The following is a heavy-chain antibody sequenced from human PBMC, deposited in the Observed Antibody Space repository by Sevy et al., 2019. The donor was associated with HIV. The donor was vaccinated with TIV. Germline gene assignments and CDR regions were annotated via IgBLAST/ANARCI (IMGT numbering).Heavy chain of an antibody. CDR2: FDPEDGEI. V-gene: IGHV1-24*01. CDR3: ETTKDYYDSSGSPFDY. CDR1: GYTLSELS. D-gene: IGHD3-22*01. J-gene: IGHJ4*02. Sequence: ASVKVSCKVSGYTLSELSMHWVRQAPGKGLEWMGSFDPEDGEILYAQKLQGRITMTEDTSTDTACMELSSLRSEDTAVYYCETTKDYYDSSGSPFDYWGQGTLVTVSS.